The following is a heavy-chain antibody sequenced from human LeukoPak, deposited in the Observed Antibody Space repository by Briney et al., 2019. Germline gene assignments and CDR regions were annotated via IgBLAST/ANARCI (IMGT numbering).Heavy chain of an antibody. V-gene: IGHV3-30-3*01. Sequence: GRSPRLSCAASGFTFSSYAMHWVRHAPGRGLEWVAAIIFDARNKYYPDSVKGRFTMSRENSRTTRYLQMNSLRAEVTAAYYCARELSVDTATAYWGQGTLVTVSS. CDR3: ARELSVDTATAY. D-gene: IGHD5-18*01. CDR1: GFTFSSYA. J-gene: IGHJ4*02. CDR2: IIFDARNK.